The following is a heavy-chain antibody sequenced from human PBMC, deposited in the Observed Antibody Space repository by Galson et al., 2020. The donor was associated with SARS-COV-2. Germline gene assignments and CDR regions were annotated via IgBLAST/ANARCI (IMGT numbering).Heavy chain of an antibody. V-gene: IGHV3-33*01. D-gene: IGHD3-16*01. CDR2: IWYDGSNK. J-gene: IGHJ4*02. CDR1: GFTFSSYG. CDR3: ARDGDYDYVWGTPD. Sequence: GGSLRLSCAASGFTFSSYGMHWVRQAPGKGLEWVAVIWYDGSNKYYADSVKGRFTISRDNSKNTLYLQMNSLRAEDMAVYYCARDGDYDYVWGTPDWGQGTLVTVSS.